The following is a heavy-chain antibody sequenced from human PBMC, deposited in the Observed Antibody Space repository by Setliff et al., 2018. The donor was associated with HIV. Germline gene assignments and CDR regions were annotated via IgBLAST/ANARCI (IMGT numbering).Heavy chain of an antibody. Sequence: GESLKISCAAFGFTVSNNYMSWVRQAPGKGLEWVSIISSGSGGSAHYADSVKGRFTISRDNSKNTLYLQMHSLRAEDRAVYYCTRGGEYFDYWGQGTLVTVSS. V-gene: IGHV3-53*01. CDR2: ISSGSGGSA. CDR3: TRGGEYFDY. D-gene: IGHD3-16*01. J-gene: IGHJ4*02. CDR1: GFTVSNNY.